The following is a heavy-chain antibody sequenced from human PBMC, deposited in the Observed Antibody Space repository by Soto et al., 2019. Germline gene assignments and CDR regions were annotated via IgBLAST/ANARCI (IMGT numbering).Heavy chain of an antibody. Sequence: QVQLQESGPGLVKPSQTLSLTCTVSGGSISSNDYYWSWIRQLPGKGLEWIGYIYYSGSTYYNPSLKSRVSISVDTSKNQFPLILYSVTAADTAVYYCARDQGGYTIFDYWGQGTLVTVSS. CDR1: GGSISSNDYY. J-gene: IGHJ4*02. CDR3: ARDQGGYTIFDY. CDR2: IYYSGST. V-gene: IGHV4-31*03. D-gene: IGHD5-18*01.